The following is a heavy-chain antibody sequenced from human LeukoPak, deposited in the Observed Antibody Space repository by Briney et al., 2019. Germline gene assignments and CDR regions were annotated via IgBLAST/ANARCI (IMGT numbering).Heavy chain of an antibody. J-gene: IGHJ4*02. Sequence: GESLKISCKGSGYSFTNYWIGWVRQMPGKGLEWMGIIYPGDSDTTYSPSFQGQVTISADKSISTAYLQWSSLKASDTAIYYCARPGYYDSSGYYPYYFDSWGQGTLVTVSS. CDR3: ARPGYYDSSGYYPYYFDS. CDR2: IYPGDSDT. CDR1: GYSFTNYW. V-gene: IGHV5-51*01. D-gene: IGHD3-22*01.